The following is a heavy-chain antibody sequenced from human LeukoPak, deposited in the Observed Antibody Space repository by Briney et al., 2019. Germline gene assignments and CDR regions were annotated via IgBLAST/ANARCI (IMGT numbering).Heavy chain of an antibody. D-gene: IGHD6-19*01. CDR1: GFTFSSYE. CDR3: ARDGQRWPIYY. V-gene: IGHV3-48*03. Sequence: TGGSLRLSCAASGFTFSSYEMIWVRQAPGKGREWISYISSNGSNTYYADSLKGRFTISRDNAKNSLYLQMNSLRAEDTAVYYCARDGQRWPIYYWGQGTLVTVSS. CDR2: ISSNGSNT. J-gene: IGHJ4*02.